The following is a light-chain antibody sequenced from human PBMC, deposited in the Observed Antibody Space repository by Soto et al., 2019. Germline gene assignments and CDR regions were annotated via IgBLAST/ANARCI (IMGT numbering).Light chain of an antibody. J-gene: IGKJ5*01. V-gene: IGKV3-15*01. Sequence: EVVMTQSPATLSLSHGERATLSCRASESVSSNLAWYQQRPGQAPRLVIYGASTRATGIPARFSGGGSGTEFTLTISSLQSEDFAVYYCQQYNSWPPITFGQGTRLEIK. CDR1: ESVSSN. CDR2: GAS. CDR3: QQYNSWPPIT.